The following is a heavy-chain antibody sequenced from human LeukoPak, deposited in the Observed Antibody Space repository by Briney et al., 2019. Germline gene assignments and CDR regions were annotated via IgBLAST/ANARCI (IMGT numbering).Heavy chain of an antibody. D-gene: IGHD3-22*01. CDR3: ASGVLNYYDSSGHPYYFDY. CDR2: INHSGST. Sequence: SETLSLTCAVYGGSFSGYYWSWIRQPPGKGLEWIGEINHSGSTNYNPSLKSRVTISVDTSKNQFSLKLSSVTAADTAVYYCASGVLNYYDSSGHPYYFDYWGQGTLVTVSS. J-gene: IGHJ4*02. CDR1: GGSFSGYY. V-gene: IGHV4-34*01.